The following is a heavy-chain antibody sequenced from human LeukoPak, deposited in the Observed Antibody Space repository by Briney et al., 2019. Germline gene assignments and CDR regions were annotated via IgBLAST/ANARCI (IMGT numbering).Heavy chain of an antibody. CDR3: ARQYFWSGYYPTYYYYGMDV. Sequence: SETLSLTCAVYGGSFSGYYWSWIRQPPGKGLEWIGEINHSGSTNYNPSLKSRVIISVHTSKNQFSLKLSSVTAADTAVYYCARQYFWSGYYPTYYYYGMDVWGQGTTVTVSS. J-gene: IGHJ6*02. CDR1: GGSFSGYY. V-gene: IGHV4-34*01. CDR2: INHSGST. D-gene: IGHD3-3*01.